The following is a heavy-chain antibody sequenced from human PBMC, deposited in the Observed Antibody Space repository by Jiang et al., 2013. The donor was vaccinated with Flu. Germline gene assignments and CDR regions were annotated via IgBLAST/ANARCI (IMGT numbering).Heavy chain of an antibody. CDR1: GGSISSYY. J-gene: IGHJ3*02. Sequence: KPSETLSLTCTVSGGSISSYYWSWIRQPPGKGLEWIGYIYYSGSTNYNPSLKSRVTISVDTSKNQFSLKLSSVTAADTAVYYCARGIAWDAFDIWGQGTMVTVSS. CDR3: ARGIAWDAFDI. D-gene: IGHD3-3*02. CDR2: IYYSGST. V-gene: IGHV4-59*13.